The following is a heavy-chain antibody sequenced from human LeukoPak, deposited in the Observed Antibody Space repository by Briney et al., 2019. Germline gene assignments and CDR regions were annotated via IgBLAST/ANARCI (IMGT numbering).Heavy chain of an antibody. V-gene: IGHV1-69*05. D-gene: IGHD3-22*01. CDR2: IIPIFGTA. CDR3: ARGALDSSGYLFDY. CDR1: GGTFSSYA. J-gene: IGHJ4*02. Sequence: SVKVSCKASGGTFSSYAISWVRQAPGQGLEWMGRIIPIFGTANYAQKFQGRVTITTDESASTAYMELSSLRSEDTAVYYCARGALDSSGYLFDYWGQGTLVTVSS.